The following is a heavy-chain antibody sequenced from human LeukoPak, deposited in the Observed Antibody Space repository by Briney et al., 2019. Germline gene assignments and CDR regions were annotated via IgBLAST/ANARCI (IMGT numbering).Heavy chain of an antibody. CDR1: EFTFSSYA. J-gene: IGHJ3*02. D-gene: IGHD5-18*01. V-gene: IGHV3-23*01. CDR2: ISDSGGST. CDR3: TKGWIQLWNDAFDI. Sequence: GGSLRLSCAASEFTFSSYAMSWVHQAPGKGLEWVSVISDSGGSTYYANSVKGRFTISRDNSKNMLYLQMNSLRAEDTAVYYCTKGWIQLWNDAFDIWGQGTLVTVSS.